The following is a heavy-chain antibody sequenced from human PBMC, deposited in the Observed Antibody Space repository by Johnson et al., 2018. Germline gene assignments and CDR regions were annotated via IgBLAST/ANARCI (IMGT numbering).Heavy chain of an antibody. V-gene: IGHV3-30-3*01. CDR1: GFTFSSYA. CDR3: ARASVVTSEYFQH. J-gene: IGHJ1*01. Sequence: QVQLVESGGGVVQPGRSXRLSCAASGFTFSSYAMHWVRQAPGMGLEWVAVISYDGSNKYYADSVKGRFTISRDNSKNTLYLQMNSLRAEDTAVYYCARASVVTSEYFQHWGQGTLVTVYS. CDR2: ISYDGSNK. D-gene: IGHD2-21*02.